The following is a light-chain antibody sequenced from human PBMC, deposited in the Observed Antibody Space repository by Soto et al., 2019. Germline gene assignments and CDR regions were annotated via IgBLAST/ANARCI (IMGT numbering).Light chain of an antibody. CDR2: EVS. CDR3: CSYRSSSTLV. CDR1: SSDIGACKY. Sequence: QSALTQPASVSGSPGQSVTISCTGTSSDIGACKYVSWYQHHPGKSPRLLIYEVSNRPSGVSNRFSASKSGNTASLTISGLQAEDEADYFCCSYRSSSTLVFGGGTQLTVL. J-gene: IGLJ2*01. V-gene: IGLV2-14*01.